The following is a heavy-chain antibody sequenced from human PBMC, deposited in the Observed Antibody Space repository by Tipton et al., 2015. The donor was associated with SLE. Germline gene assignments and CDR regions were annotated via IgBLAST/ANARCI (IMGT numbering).Heavy chain of an antibody. J-gene: IGHJ4*02. V-gene: IGHV4-34*01. CDR1: GFTFSSYA. CDR3: ARGMTTLRY. CDR2: IYHSGST. Sequence: TLSLTCAASGFTFSSYAMSWIRQPPGKGLEWIGSIYHSGSTNYNPSLKSRVSISVDTSKNQFSLKLSSVTAADTAVYYFARGMTTLRYWGQGTMVSVSS. D-gene: IGHD4-11*01.